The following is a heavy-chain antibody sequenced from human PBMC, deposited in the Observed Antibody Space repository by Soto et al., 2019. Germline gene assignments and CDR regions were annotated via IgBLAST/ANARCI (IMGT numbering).Heavy chain of an antibody. D-gene: IGHD3-22*01. J-gene: IGHJ3*02. CDR3: ARGNTYYYDSSGSAVYDAFDI. V-gene: IGHV5-51*01. Sequence: PGESLKISCKGSGYSFTSYWIGWVRQMPGKGLEWMGIIYPGDSDTRYSPSFQGQVTISADKSISTAYLQWSSLKASDTAMYYCARGNTYYYDSSGSAVYDAFDIWGQGTMVTVSS. CDR1: GYSFTSYW. CDR2: IYPGDSDT.